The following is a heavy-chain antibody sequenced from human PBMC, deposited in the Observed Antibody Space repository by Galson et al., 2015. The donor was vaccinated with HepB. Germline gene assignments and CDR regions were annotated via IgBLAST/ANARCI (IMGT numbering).Heavy chain of an antibody. J-gene: IGHJ4*02. CDR3: AKNSGSSWFVPYHFDS. D-gene: IGHD6-13*01. V-gene: IGHV3-23*01. CDR2: ISGSGGST. Sequence: LRLSYAASRFTFSNYVMNWVRQAPGKGLEWVSSISGSGGSTYYAGSVKGRFTISRDNSKNTLYLQMNSLRAEDTAVYYCAKNSGSSWFVPYHFDSWGQGTLVTVSS. CDR1: RFTFSNYV.